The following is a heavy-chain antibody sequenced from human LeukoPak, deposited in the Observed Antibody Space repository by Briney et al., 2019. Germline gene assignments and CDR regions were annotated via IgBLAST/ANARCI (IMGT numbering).Heavy chain of an antibody. J-gene: IGHJ5*02. CDR2: ITAYNGNT. V-gene: IGHV1-18*01. Sequence: ASVKVSCKASGYTFRNSAINWVRQAPGQGLKRMGWITAYNGNTNYAQKFKGRVTMTTDTSTATAYMELRNLESDDTAVYYCARDCSGRPCSFFWLDPWGQGTLVTVSS. D-gene: IGHD2-15*01. CDR3: ARDCSGRPCSFFWLDP. CDR1: GYTFRNSA.